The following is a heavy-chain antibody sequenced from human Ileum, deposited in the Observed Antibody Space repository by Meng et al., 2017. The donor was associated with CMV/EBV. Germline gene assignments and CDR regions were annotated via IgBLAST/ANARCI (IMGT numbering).Heavy chain of an antibody. CDR3: AGGAITGTTEVPFDY. CDR1: GASISSGSYY. J-gene: IGHJ4*02. V-gene: IGHV4-61*02. D-gene: IGHD1-20*01. Sequence: QVQLQWAGQGLVKPSQTPSPTCTVSGASISSGSYYWSWIRQPAGKGLEWIGRIYTSESTNYNPSLKSRVTISVDTSKNQFSLKLSSVTATDTAVYYCAGGAITGTTEVPFDYWGQGTLVTVSS. CDR2: IYTSEST.